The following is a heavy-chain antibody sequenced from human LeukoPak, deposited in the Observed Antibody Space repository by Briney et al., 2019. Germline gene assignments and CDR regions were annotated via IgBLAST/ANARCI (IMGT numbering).Heavy chain of an antibody. D-gene: IGHD5-18*01. V-gene: IGHV4-59*01. Sequence: SETLSLTCTVSGGSISSYYWSWLRQPPGKGLEWIGYIYYSGSTNYNPSLKSRVTISVDTSKNQFSLKLSSVTAADTAVYYCARTDTAMVLGNNYYYGMDVWGQGTAVTVSS. CDR3: ARTDTAMVLGNNYYYGMDV. CDR2: IYYSGST. CDR1: GGSISSYY. J-gene: IGHJ6*02.